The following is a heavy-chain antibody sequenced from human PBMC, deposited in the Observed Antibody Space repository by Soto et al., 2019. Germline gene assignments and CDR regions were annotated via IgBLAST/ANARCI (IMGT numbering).Heavy chain of an antibody. CDR3: AKRLFAIVVVGGYDI. CDR2: ISYDGSNK. Sequence: GGSLRLSCAASGFTFSSYAMHWVRQAPGKGLEWVAVISYDGSNKYYADSVKGRFTISRDNSKNTLFLEMNSLRVEDTAVYYCAKRLFAIVVVGGYDIWGQGTKVTVSS. V-gene: IGHV3-30-3*02. J-gene: IGHJ3*02. D-gene: IGHD5-18*01. CDR1: GFTFSSYA.